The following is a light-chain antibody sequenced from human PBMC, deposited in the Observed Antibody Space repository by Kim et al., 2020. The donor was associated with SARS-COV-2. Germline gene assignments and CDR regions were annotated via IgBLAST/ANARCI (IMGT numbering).Light chain of an antibody. Sequence: VYPGQTATIACSGERLGHKYVSWYQQKAGQPPVVVIYRDTNRASGIPERFSGSNSENTATLTISGTQPMDEADYYCHVWDSTTTVFGGGTQLTVL. V-gene: IGLV3-1*01. CDR1: RLGHKY. CDR2: RDT. CDR3: HVWDSTTTV. J-gene: IGLJ2*01.